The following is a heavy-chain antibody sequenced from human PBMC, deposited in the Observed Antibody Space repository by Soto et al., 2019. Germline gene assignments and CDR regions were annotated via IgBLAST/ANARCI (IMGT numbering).Heavy chain of an antibody. D-gene: IGHD6-13*01. CDR2: ISSSSSTI. J-gene: IGHJ5*02. CDR3: AREREALIAAAGFPPKLGNWFDP. Sequence: EVQLVESGGGLVQPGGSLRLSCAASGFTFSSYSMNWVRQAPGKGLEWVSYISSSSSTIYYADSVKGRFTISRDNAKNLLYLQMNSLRDEDTAVYYCAREREALIAAAGFPPKLGNWFDPWGQGTLVTVSS. CDR1: GFTFSSYS. V-gene: IGHV3-48*02.